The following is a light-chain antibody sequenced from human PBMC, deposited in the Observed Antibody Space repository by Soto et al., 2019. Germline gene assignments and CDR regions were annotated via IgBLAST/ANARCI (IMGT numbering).Light chain of an antibody. V-gene: IGLV2-14*01. CDR1: SSDVGGYNY. Sequence: QSVLTQPASVSGSPGQSITISCTGTSSDVGGYNYVSWYQQHPGKAPKLMIYDVRHRPSGVSNRFSGSKSVNTASLTISGLQAEDEADYYCSSYTTISTYVFGTGTKVTVL. CDR3: SSYTTISTYV. J-gene: IGLJ1*01. CDR2: DVR.